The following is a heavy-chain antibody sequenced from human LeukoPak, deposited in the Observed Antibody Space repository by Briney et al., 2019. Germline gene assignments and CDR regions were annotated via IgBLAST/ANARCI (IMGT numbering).Heavy chain of an antibody. CDR2: INPNSGGT. CDR1: GYTFTGYY. V-gene: IGHV1-2*02. CDR3: ARGWGDSGYDFVFYYYMDV. J-gene: IGHJ6*03. Sequence: ASVKVSCKASGYTFTGYYMHWVRQAPGQGLEWMGWINPNSGGTNYAQKFQGRVTMTRDTSISTAYMELSRLRSDDTAVYYCARGWGDSGYDFVFYYYMDVWGKGTTVTVSS. D-gene: IGHD5-12*01.